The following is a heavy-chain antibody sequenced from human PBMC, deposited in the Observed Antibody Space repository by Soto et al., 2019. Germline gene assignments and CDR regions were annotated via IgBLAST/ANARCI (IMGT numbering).Heavy chain of an antibody. CDR1: GGSISSYY. J-gene: IGHJ4*02. Sequence: ASETLSLTCTVSGGSISSYYWSWIRQPPGKGLEWIGYIYYSGSTNYNPSLKSRVTISVDTSKNQFSLKLSSVTAADTAVYYCARGGYYITFFDYWGQGTLVTVSS. CDR2: IYYSGST. D-gene: IGHD3-3*01. CDR3: ARGGYYITFFDY. V-gene: IGHV4-59*01.